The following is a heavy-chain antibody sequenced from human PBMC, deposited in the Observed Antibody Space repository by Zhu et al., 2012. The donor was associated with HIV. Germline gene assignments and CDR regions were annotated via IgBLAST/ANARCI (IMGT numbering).Heavy chain of an antibody. V-gene: IGHV4-28*01. D-gene: IGHD3-9*01. CDR3: ARIREDILTGYYYYYMDV. Sequence: QVQLQESGPGLVKPSDTLSLTCAVSGYSISSSNWWGWIWQPPGKGLEWIAYMSYSGSTYYNVSLKSRVTMSVDTSKNQFSLKLRSVTAVDTAVYYCARIREDILTGYYYYYMDVWGKGTTVTVSS. CDR1: GYSISSSNW. CDR2: MSYSGST. J-gene: IGHJ6*03.